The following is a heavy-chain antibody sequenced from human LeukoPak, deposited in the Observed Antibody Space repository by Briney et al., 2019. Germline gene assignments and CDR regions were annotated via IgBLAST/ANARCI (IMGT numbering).Heavy chain of an antibody. CDR3: ARGRSRYCSSTSCLRGMDV. J-gene: IGHJ6*02. CDR2: IYYSGST. Sequence: SETLSLTCTVSGGSISSYYWSWIRQPPGKGLEWIGYIYYSGSTNYNPSLKSRVTISVDTSKNQFSLKLSSVTAADTAVYYCARGRSRYCSSTSCLRGMDVWGQGTTVTVSS. V-gene: IGHV4-59*12. CDR1: GGSISSYY. D-gene: IGHD2-2*01.